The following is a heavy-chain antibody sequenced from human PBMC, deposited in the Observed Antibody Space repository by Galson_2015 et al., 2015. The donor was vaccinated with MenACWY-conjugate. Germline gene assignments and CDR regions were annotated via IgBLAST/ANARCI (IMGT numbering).Heavy chain of an antibody. D-gene: IGHD1-26*01. Sequence: SLRLSCAASGFAVSSNYMSWVRQAPGKGLEWVSVMYGGDNPNYEDSEEGRFTVSRDNSKNTLYLDINSLRAEDTAVYYCAGNSGTYSFGDYYGLDVWGQGTTVTVSS. V-gene: IGHV3-66*01. CDR3: AGNSGTYSFGDYYGLDV. J-gene: IGHJ6*02. CDR2: MYGGDNP. CDR1: GFAVSSNY.